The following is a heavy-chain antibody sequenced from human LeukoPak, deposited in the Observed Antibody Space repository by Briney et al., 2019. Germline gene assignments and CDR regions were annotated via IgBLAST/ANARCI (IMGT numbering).Heavy chain of an antibody. Sequence: SETLSLTCAVYGGSFSGYYWSWIRQPPGKGLEWIGEINHSGSTNYNPSLKSRVTISVDTSKNQFSPKLSSVTAADTAVYYCARGGPPYGYYYYYYMDVWGKGTTVTVSS. D-gene: IGHD3-10*01. CDR3: ARGGPPYGYYYYYYMDV. CDR1: GGSFSGYY. J-gene: IGHJ6*03. CDR2: INHSGST. V-gene: IGHV4-34*01.